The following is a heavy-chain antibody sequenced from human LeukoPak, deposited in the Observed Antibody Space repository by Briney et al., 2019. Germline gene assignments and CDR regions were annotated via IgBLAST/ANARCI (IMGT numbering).Heavy chain of an antibody. CDR1: GYTFTSYD. CDR3: ASIWFGELSIRYYYYGMDV. CDR2: MNPNSGNT. V-gene: IGHV1-8*01. J-gene: IGHJ6*02. D-gene: IGHD3-10*01. Sequence: ASVKLSCKASGYTFTSYDINWVRQATGQGLEWMGWMNPNSGNTGYAQKFQGRVTMTRNTSISTAYMELSSLRSEDTAVYYCASIWFGELSIRYYYYGMDVWGQGTTVTVSS.